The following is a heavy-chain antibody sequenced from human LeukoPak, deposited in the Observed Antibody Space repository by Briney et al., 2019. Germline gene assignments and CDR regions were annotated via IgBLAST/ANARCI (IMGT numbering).Heavy chain of an antibody. D-gene: IGHD6-19*01. CDR2: MNHSGSA. V-gene: IGHV4-34*01. Sequence: PSETLSLTCAVYGGSFSRYYWTWIRQPPGKGLEWIGEMNHSGSANYNPSLKSRVTISVDTSKNQCSLRLSSVTAADTAVYYCARLSSGWHDYYYYYMDVWGKGTTVTISS. CDR1: GGSFSRYY. CDR3: ARLSSGWHDYYYYYMDV. J-gene: IGHJ6*03.